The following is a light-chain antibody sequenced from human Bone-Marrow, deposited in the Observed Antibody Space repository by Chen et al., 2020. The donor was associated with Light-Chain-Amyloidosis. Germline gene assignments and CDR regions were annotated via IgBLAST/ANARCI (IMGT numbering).Light chain of an antibody. Sequence: QSILTQPPSASGTPGQRVTISCSGSTSNIGSNFVHWYQPLPGTAPKLLISRNNQRPAGVPPRFAGSKAGTCASLTNSGRRSEEEADYYCGTWDDSVRGPVFGGGTKLTVL. V-gene: IGLV1-47*01. CDR1: TSNIGSNF. J-gene: IGLJ3*02. CDR3: GTWDDSVRGPV. CDR2: RNN.